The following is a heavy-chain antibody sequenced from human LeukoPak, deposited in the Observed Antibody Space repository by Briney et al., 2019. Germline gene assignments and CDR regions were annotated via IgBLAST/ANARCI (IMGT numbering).Heavy chain of an antibody. Sequence: SETLSLTCAVYGGSFSGYYWSWIRQPPGKGLEWIGEINHSGSTNYNPSLKSRVTISVDTSKNQFSLKLSSVTAADTAVYYCARDPLLVLMVYAMGSPYFDYWGQGTLVTVSS. CDR1: GGSFSGYY. CDR2: INHSGST. CDR3: ARDPLLVLMVYAMGSPYFDY. D-gene: IGHD2-8*01. V-gene: IGHV4-34*01. J-gene: IGHJ4*02.